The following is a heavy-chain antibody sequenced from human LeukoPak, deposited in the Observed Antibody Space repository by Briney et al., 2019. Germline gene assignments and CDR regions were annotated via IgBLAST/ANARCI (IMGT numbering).Heavy chain of an antibody. CDR3: AKDTGDTAMVPEYYFDY. V-gene: IGHV3-9*01. D-gene: IGHD5-18*01. CDR2: ISWNSGSI. CDR1: GFTFDDYA. Sequence: GGSLRFSCAASGFTFDDYAMQWVRHAPGKGLEWVLGISWNSGSIGYADSVKGRFTISRDNAKNYLYLQMNSLRAEDTALYYCAKDTGDTAMVPEYYFDYWGQGTLVTVSS. J-gene: IGHJ4*02.